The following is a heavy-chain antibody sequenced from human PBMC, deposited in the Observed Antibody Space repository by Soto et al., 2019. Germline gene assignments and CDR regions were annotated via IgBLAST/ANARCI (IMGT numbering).Heavy chain of an antibody. Sequence: GGSLRLSCAASGFTFSSYAMHWVRQAPGKGLEWVAVISYDGSNKYYADSVKGRFTISRDNSKNTLYLQMNSLRAEDTAVYYCARELWVVDGNWFDPWGQGTLVTVSS. CDR2: ISYDGSNK. D-gene: IGHD2-15*01. V-gene: IGHV3-30-3*01. CDR1: GFTFSSYA. CDR3: ARELWVVDGNWFDP. J-gene: IGHJ5*02.